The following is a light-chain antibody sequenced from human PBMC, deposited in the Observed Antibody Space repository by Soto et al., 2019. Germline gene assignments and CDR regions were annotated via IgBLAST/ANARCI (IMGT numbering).Light chain of an antibody. V-gene: IGKV3-15*01. Sequence: EIVMTPSPATLSVSPVGIATLSFRASQSISGTLAWYQQKPGQAPRLLIYGASTRATSFPARFSGSGSGTDFTLTISSLQSEDFAVYYCQQYNNWPWTCGQGTKGDIK. CDR1: QSISGT. CDR3: QQYNNWPWT. J-gene: IGKJ1*01. CDR2: GAS.